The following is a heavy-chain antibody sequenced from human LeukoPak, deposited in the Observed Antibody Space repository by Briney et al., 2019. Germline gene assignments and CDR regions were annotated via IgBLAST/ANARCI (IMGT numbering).Heavy chain of an antibody. Sequence: PGGSLRLSCAASGFTFSNYGMHWVRQAPGKGLEWVAVIWYDGINKYYSDSVKGRFTISRENSKHTLYLQTNSLRAEDTAVYYCAREQYTNSWSLGYWGQGNMVTVSS. V-gene: IGHV3-33*01. CDR3: AREQYTNSWSLGY. D-gene: IGHD6-13*01. CDR1: GFTFSNYG. J-gene: IGHJ4*02. CDR2: IWYDGINK.